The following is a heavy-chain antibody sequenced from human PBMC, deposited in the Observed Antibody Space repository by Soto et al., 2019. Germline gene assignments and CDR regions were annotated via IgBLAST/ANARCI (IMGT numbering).Heavy chain of an antibody. CDR3: ARGYYYDSSGYYYVRDWFDP. CDR2: TYYRSKWYN. D-gene: IGHD3-22*01. Sequence: QVQLQQSGPGLVKPSQTLSLTCAISGDSVSSNSAAWNWIRQSPSRGLEWLGRTYYRSKWYNDYAVSVKSRITINPDTSKNQFSLQLNSVTPEDTAVYYCARGYYYDSSGYYYVRDWFDPWGLGTLVTVSS. V-gene: IGHV6-1*01. J-gene: IGHJ5*02. CDR1: GDSVSSNSAA.